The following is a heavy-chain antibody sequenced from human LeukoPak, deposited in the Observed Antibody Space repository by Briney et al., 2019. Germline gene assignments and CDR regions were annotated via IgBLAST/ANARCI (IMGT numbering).Heavy chain of an antibody. CDR3: AKGYCSSTSCYNYYYYYMDV. CDR1: GFNFSEYY. V-gene: IGHV3-30*02. CDR2: IRYEGSNK. Sequence: SGGSLRLSCAASGFNFSEYYMRWIRQAPGKGLEWVAFIRYEGSNKYYADSVKGRFTISRDNSKNTLYLQMNSLRAEDTAVYYCAKGYCSSTSCYNYYYYYMDVWGKGTTVTVSS. D-gene: IGHD2-2*02. J-gene: IGHJ6*03.